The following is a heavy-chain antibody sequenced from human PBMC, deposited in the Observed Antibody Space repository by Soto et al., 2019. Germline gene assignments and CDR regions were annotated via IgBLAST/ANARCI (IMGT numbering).Heavy chain of an antibody. J-gene: IGHJ6*03. Sequence: GSLGLCRAASRVTVSITYMSGLRKEPGKGLEWVSVIYSGGSTYYADSVKGRFTISRDNSKNTLYLQMNSLRAEDTAVYYCAIEQADASRAYYYYMDVWGKGTTVT. CDR2: IYSGGST. V-gene: IGHV3-66*01. CDR1: RVTVSITY. D-gene: IGHD1-1*01. CDR3: AIEQADASRAYYYYMDV.